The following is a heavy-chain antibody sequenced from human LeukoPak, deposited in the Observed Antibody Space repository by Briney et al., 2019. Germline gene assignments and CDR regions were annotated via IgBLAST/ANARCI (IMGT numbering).Heavy chain of an antibody. CDR1: GGTFGSYA. D-gene: IGHD3-9*01. J-gene: IGHJ4*02. CDR3: ARGRYFDWPWGNYFDY. V-gene: IGHV1-69*05. Sequence: ASVKVSCKASGGTFGSYAISCVRQAPGQGLEWMGRIIPIFGTANYAQKFQGRVTITTDESTSTAYMELSSLRSEDTAVYYCARGRYFDWPWGNYFDYWGQGTLVTVSS. CDR2: IIPIFGTA.